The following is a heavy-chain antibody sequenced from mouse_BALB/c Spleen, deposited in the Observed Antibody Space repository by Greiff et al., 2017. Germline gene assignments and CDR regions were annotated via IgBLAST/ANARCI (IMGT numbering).Heavy chain of an antibody. D-gene: IGHD2-3*01. J-gene: IGHJ4*01. Sequence: EVQLVESGGGLVQPKGSLKLSCAASGFTFNTYAMHWVCQAPGKGLEWVARIRSKSNNYATYYADSVKDRFTISRDDSQSMLYLQMNNLKTEDTAMYYCVRGGGGYYVGAMDYWGQGTSVTVSS. CDR2: IRSKSNNYAT. CDR1: GFTFNTYA. V-gene: IGHV10-3*03. CDR3: VRGGGGYYVGAMDY.